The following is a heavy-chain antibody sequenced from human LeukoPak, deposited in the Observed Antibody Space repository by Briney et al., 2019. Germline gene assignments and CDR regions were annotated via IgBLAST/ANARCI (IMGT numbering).Heavy chain of an antibody. J-gene: IGHJ5*01. CDR3: VRDWDHFDFDS. D-gene: IGHD1-26*01. Sequence: GGSLRLSCAASGFTFSNYWIHWVRQAPGKGLVWVSRINPAGNYVNYADSVKGRFTISRDNAKNTVYLQMTRLRAEDTALFYCVRDWDHFDFDSWGQGTLVIVSS. CDR1: GFTFSNYW. V-gene: IGHV3-74*01. CDR2: INPAGNYV.